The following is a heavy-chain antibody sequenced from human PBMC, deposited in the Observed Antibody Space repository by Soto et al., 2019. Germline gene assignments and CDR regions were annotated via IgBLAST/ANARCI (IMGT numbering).Heavy chain of an antibody. V-gene: IGHV2-5*01. CDR3: AHMSYYFASRHVFQH. CDR2: GYWNGDR. CDR1: GFSLSTRGEG. Sequence: SGPTLVNPTQTLTLTCTFSGFSLSTRGEGVGWLRQPPGEALEWLALGYWNGDRRYSPSLKSRLTLTKGTSEDQVVLAMTDMDPVATATYSCAHMSYYFASRHVFQHWAPGFLVIVS. J-gene: IGHJ1*01. D-gene: IGHD1-26*01.